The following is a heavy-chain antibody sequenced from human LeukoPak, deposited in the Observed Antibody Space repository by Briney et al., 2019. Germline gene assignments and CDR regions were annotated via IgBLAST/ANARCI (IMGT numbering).Heavy chain of an antibody. V-gene: IGHV3-23*01. Sequence: GGSLRLSCAASGFSFRNYTMSWVRQAPARGPEWVSSLRGNDETFYAASVKGRFTISRDTSKNTLYLQMNSLRPEDTAVYYCARGPHGILLWHYFDYWGQGTLVT. D-gene: IGHD3-10*01. CDR2: LRGNDET. J-gene: IGHJ4*02. CDR3: ARGPHGILLWHYFDY. CDR1: GFSFRNYT.